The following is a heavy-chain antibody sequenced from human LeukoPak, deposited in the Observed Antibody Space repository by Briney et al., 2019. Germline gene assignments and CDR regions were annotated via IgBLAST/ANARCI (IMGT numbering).Heavy chain of an antibody. J-gene: IGHJ4*02. V-gene: IGHV1-69*06. CDR1: GGTFSSYA. Sequence: SVKVSCKASGGTFSSYAISWVRQAPGQGLEWMGGIIPIFGTANYAQKFQGRVTITADKSTSTAYMELSSLRSEDTAVYYCATDRYSGGWSPNWGQGTLVTVSS. CDR2: IIPIFGTA. D-gene: IGHD6-19*01. CDR3: ATDRYSGGWSPN.